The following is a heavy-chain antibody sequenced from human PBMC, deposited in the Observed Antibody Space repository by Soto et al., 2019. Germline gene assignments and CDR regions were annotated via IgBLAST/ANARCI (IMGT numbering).Heavy chain of an antibody. V-gene: IGHV3-7*01. D-gene: IGHD3-10*01. CDR3: ARDDAAMVRGVSPYYYHYYMDV. J-gene: IGHJ6*03. Sequence: GWSLRLSCAASGFTFSSYWMSWVRQAPGKGLEWVANIKQDGSEKYYVDSVKGRFTISRDNAKNSLYLQMNSLRAEDTAVYYCARDDAAMVRGVSPYYYHYYMDVWGKGTTVTVSS. CDR2: IKQDGSEK. CDR1: GFTFSSYW.